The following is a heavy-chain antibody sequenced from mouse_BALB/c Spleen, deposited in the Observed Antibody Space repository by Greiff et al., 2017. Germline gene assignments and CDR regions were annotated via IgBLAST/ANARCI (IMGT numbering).Heavy chain of an antibody. Sequence: VQLQQSGAELVKPGASVKLSCKTSGYTFTSYWIQWVKQRPGQGLGWIGEIFPGTGTTYYNEKFKGKATLTIDTSSSTAYMQLSSLTSEDSAVYFCARTANIYLDNWGQGTTLTVSS. J-gene: IGHJ2*01. V-gene: IGHV1S132*01. D-gene: IGHD1-2*01. CDR2: IFPGTGTT. CDR1: GYTFTSYW. CDR3: ARTANIYLDN.